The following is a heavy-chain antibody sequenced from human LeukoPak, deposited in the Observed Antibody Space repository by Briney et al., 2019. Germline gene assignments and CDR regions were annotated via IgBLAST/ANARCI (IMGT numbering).Heavy chain of an antibody. D-gene: IGHD3-3*01. Sequence: GASVKVSCKASGGTYSSYAISWVRQAPGQGLEWMGRIVPILGIANYAQKFQGRVTITADKSTSTAYMELSSLRSEDTAVYYCARGFVIGYYMDVWGKGTTVTVSS. CDR3: ARGFVIGYYMDV. V-gene: IGHV1-69*04. J-gene: IGHJ6*03. CDR2: IVPILGIA. CDR1: GGTYSSYA.